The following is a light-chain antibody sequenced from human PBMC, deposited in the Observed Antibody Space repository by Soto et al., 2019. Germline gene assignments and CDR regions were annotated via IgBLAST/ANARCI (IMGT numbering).Light chain of an antibody. Sequence: QLVLTQSTSASASLGASVKLTCTLSNGHSRYAIAWHQQQPDKGPRFLMKVNSDGRQSKGDGIPERFSGSSSGAERYLTISSLQSEDEADYYCQTWGTGFWVFGGGTKLTVL. V-gene: IGLV4-69*02. CDR1: NGHSRYA. J-gene: IGLJ3*02. CDR2: VNSDGRQ. CDR3: QTWGTGFWV.